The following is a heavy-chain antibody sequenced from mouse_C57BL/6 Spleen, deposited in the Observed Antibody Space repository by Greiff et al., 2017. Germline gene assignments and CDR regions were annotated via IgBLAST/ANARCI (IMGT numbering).Heavy chain of an antibody. V-gene: IGHV1-82*01. D-gene: IGHD2-4*01. J-gene: IGHJ2*01. CDR2: IYPGDGDT. Sequence: LMESGPELVKPGASVKISCKASGYAFSSSWMNWVKQRPGKGLEWIGRIYPGDGDTNYIGKFKGKATLTADKSSCTDYMQLSSLASEDSAVYFCAIDDYDEGYYWGQGTTLTVSS. CDR1: GYAFSSSW. CDR3: AIDDYDEGYY.